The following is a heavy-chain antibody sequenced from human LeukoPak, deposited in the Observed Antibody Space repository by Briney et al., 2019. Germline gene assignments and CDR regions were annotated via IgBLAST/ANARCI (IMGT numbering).Heavy chain of an antibody. CDR2: IYPGDSDT. Sequence: GESLKISCKGSGYSFTSYWIGWVRQMPRKGLEWMGIIYPGDSDTRYSPSFQSQVTISADKSISTAYLQWSSQKASDTAMYYCARCYDFWSGTLLFDYWGQGTLVTVSS. V-gene: IGHV5-51*01. CDR1: GYSFTSYW. CDR3: ARCYDFWSGTLLFDY. D-gene: IGHD3-3*01. J-gene: IGHJ4*02.